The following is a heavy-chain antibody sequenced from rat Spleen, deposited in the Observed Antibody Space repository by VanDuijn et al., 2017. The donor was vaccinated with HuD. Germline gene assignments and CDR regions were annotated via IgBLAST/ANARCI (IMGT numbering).Heavy chain of an antibody. CDR1: GFTFSNYW. D-gene: IGHD1-11*01. J-gene: IGHJ2*01. Sequence: EVQLVESGGGFVLPGRSLKLPCVASGFTFSNYWMYCLRQAPGKGLEWVSSINIDGGTTYYPDSVKGRFTISRDNAENTVYLQMNSLRSEDTATYYCTTDFGYGPDYWGKGVMVTVSS. V-gene: IGHV5-58*01. CDR2: INIDGGTT. CDR3: TTDFGYGPDY.